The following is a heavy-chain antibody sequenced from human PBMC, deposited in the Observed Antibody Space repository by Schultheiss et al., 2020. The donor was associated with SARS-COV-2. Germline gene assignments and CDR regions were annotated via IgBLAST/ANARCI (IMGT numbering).Heavy chain of an antibody. CDR3: ARQLVRTGWFDP. D-gene: IGHD6-6*01. Sequence: SETLSLTCAVSGGSISSSNWWSWVRQPPGKGLEWIGYIYYSGSTNYNPSLKSRVTISVDTSKNQFSLKLSSVTAADTAVYYCARQLVRTGWFDPWGQGTLVTVSS. CDR1: GGSISSSNW. V-gene: IGHV4-4*02. J-gene: IGHJ5*02. CDR2: IYYSGST.